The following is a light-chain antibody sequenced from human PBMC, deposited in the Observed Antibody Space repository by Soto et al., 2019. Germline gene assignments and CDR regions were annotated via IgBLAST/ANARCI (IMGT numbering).Light chain of an antibody. V-gene: IGKV4-1*01. J-gene: IGKJ1*01. CDR2: WAS. CDR3: QHYYGTLWT. CDR1: QSVLYSSNNKNY. Sequence: DIVMTQSPDSLAVSLGERATINCKSSQSVLYSSNNKNYLAWYQQKPGQPPKLLIYWASTRQSGVPDRFSGSGSWTDFTLTIRSLQAEDAAVYYCQHYYGTLWTFGQGTKVEIK.